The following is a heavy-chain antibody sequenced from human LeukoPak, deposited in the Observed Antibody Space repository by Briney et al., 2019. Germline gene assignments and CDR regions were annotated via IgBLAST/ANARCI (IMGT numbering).Heavy chain of an antibody. CDR1: GGSISSYY. D-gene: IGHD3-3*01. CDR3: ARELGDFWSGYYTGNGWFDP. Sequence: KTSETLSLTCAVSGGSISSYYWSWIRQPPGKGLEWIGYIYYSGSTNYNPSLESRVTISVDTSKNQFSLKLSSVIAADTAVYYCARELGDFWSGYYTGNGWFDPWGQGTLVTVSS. CDR2: IYYSGST. V-gene: IGHV4-59*01. J-gene: IGHJ5*02.